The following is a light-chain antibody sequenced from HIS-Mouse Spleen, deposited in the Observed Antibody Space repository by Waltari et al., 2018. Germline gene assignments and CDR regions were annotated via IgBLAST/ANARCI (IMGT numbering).Light chain of an antibody. CDR3: QQYGSSKWT. J-gene: IGKJ1*01. Sequence: ENVLTQSPGPLSLSPGERATLPCRASQSVSSSYLAWYQQKPGQAPRLLIYGASSRATGIPDRFSGSGSGTDFTLTISRLEPEDFAVYYCQQYGSSKWTFGQGTKVEIK. CDR1: QSVSSSY. V-gene: IGKV3-20*01. CDR2: GAS.